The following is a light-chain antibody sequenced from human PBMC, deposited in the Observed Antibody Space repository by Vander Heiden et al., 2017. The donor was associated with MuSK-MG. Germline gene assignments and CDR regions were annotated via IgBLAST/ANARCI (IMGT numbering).Light chain of an antibody. CDR1: KLGDKY. J-gene: IGLJ2*01. V-gene: IGLV3-1*01. CDR3: TEWNRRTVL. Sequence: SYELTQPPSVSVSPGQTASITCSGDKLGDKYACWYQQKPGQSPVLVIYQDSKRPSGIPERVSGSNYATTVPMKRSGTQVMDDSYYYCTEWNRRTVLFGGGTKLTVL. CDR2: QDS.